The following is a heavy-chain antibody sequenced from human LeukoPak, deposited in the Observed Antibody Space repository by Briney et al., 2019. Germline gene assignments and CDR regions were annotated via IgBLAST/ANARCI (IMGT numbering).Heavy chain of an antibody. CDR3: ARDTVEMATNDAFDI. D-gene: IGHD5-24*01. Sequence: ASVKVSCKASGYTFTTYGISWVRQAPGQGLEWMGWISGYNGNTNYAQKLQGRVTMTTDTSTRTAYMELRSLRSDDTAVYYCARDTVEMATNDAFDIWGQGTMVTVSS. CDR2: ISGYNGNT. J-gene: IGHJ3*02. V-gene: IGHV1-18*01. CDR1: GYTFTTYG.